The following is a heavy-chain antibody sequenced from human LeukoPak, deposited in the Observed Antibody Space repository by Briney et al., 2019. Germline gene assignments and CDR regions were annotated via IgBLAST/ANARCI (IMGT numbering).Heavy chain of an antibody. V-gene: IGHV1-3*03. D-gene: IGHD3-10*01. J-gene: IGHJ5*02. CDR3: TRGARFRSYGSGTYYRSLPFDP. CDR2: INTGNGHT. Sequence: GASVKVSCKASGYTFTTYTIHWVRQAPGQRLEWMGWINTGNGHTKYSQELQGRVTITRDTSASTAYMELSSLRSEDMAVYYCTRGARFRSYGSGTYYRSLPFDPWGQGTLVTVSS. CDR1: GYTFTTYT.